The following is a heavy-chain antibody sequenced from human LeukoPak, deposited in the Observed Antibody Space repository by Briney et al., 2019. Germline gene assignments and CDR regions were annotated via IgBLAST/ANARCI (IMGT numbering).Heavy chain of an antibody. J-gene: IGHJ5*02. CDR2: ISGSGGNT. CDR3: AKGPAMVRGTFDP. Sequence: GGSLRLSCATSGFTFSSYAMSWVRQAPGKGLEWVSSISGSGGNTYYADSVKGRFTISKDYSKNTLYLQMNSLRTEETAVYYCAKGPAMVRGTFDPWGQGTLVTVSS. D-gene: IGHD3-10*01. V-gene: IGHV3-23*01. CDR1: GFTFSSYA.